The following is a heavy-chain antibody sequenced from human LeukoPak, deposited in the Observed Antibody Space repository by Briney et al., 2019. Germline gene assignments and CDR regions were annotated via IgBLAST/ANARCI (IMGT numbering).Heavy chain of an antibody. J-gene: IGHJ4*02. V-gene: IGHV2-5*08. D-gene: IGHD3-9*01. CDR3: AHTRIIYDILTGYDY. CDR2: SYWDDDK. CDR1: GGSIGSYYW. Sequence: TLSLTCTVSGGSIGSYYWSWIRQPPGKALEWLALSYWDDDKRYSPSLKSRLTITKDTSKNQVVLTMTNMDPVDTATYYCAHTRIIYDILTGYDYWGQGTLVTVSS.